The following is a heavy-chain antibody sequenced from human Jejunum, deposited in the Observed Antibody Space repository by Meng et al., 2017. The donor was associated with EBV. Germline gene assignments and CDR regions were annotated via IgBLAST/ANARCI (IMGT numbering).Heavy chain of an antibody. V-gene: IGHV3-74*01. CDR2: INGGGTDT. D-gene: IGHD3-9*01. J-gene: IGHJ5*02. CDR1: GFTFTDHR. Sequence: EVQRVESGGGVAERGGSLTLSCAASGFTFTDHRMEWVRQPPGKGLVWVSHINGGGTDTKYADSVKGRFTISRDNAKNTVSLQMNSLRAEDTGVYYCGDIFGDLWGQGTLVTVSS. CDR3: GDIFGDL.